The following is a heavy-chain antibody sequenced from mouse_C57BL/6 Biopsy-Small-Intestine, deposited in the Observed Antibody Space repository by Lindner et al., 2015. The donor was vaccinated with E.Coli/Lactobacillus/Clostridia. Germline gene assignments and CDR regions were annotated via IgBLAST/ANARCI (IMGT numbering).Heavy chain of an antibody. V-gene: IGHV1-20*02. D-gene: IGHD2-12*01. CDR3: ARDGPIVGDTLDI. Sequence: SVKVSCKASGYTLTNYGFSWVRQAPGQGLEWMGWISGYNGNTRYAQNLEGRVTMTIDTSTDTADMELRSLVSDDAAVYYCARDGPIVGDTLDIWGQGTMVTVS. CDR2: ISGYNGNT. CDR1: GYTLTNYG. J-gene: IGHJ3*01.